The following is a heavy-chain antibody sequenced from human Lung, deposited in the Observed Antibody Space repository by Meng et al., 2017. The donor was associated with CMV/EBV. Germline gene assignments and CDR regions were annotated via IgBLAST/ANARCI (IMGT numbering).Heavy chain of an antibody. J-gene: IGHJ4*02. Sequence: ASVKVSCKASGYTFTAHYFHWGRQAPGQGLEWMGWIHPHRGDTNYAQQFQGRVTLTRDTSINTGYMELTRLTSDDTDVYYCARDNNWGPEYWGQGTLVTVSS. D-gene: IGHD7-27*01. CDR3: ARDNNWGPEY. CDR1: GYTFTAHY. V-gene: IGHV1-2*02. CDR2: IHPHRGDT.